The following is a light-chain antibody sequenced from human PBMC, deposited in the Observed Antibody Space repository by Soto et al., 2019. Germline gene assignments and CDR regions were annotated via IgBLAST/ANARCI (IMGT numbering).Light chain of an antibody. J-gene: IGLJ2*01. CDR2: DVH. V-gene: IGLV2-14*01. CDR3: SSYRSGSTLV. Sequence: QSALTQPASVSGSPGQSITISCTGTSSDVGGSNYVSWYQQHPGKAPKLMIYDVHNRPSGISNRFSGPKSGNTASLTISGLQAEDEADYYCSSYRSGSTLVFGGGTKLPVL. CDR1: SSDVGGSNY.